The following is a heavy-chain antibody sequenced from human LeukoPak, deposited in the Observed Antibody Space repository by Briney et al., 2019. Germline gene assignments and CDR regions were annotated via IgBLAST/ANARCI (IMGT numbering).Heavy chain of an antibody. CDR2: MNPNSGNT. CDR1: GYTFTSYD. V-gene: IGHV1-8*01. D-gene: IGHD1-26*01. Sequence: ASVKVSCKASGYTFTSYDINWVRQATGQGLEWMGWMNPNSGNTGYAQKFQGRVTMTRNTSISTAYMELSSLRSEDTAVYYCARGLIVRAAYYYYYMDVWGKGTTVTVSS. J-gene: IGHJ6*03. CDR3: ARGLIVRAAYYYYYMDV.